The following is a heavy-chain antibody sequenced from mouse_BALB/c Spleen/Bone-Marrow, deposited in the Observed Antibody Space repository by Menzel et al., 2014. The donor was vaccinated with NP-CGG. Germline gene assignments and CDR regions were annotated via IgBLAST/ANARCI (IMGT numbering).Heavy chain of an antibody. V-gene: IGHV4-1*02. J-gene: IGHJ2*01. Sequence: EVKLLESGGGLVLPGGSLKLSCAASGLDFSRYWMSWVRQAPGKGLEWIGEINPDSSTINYTPSLKDKFIISRDNAKNTLYLRLNKVRSEDTALYFCARPVYYGYLNYWGQGTTLTVSS. CDR2: INPDSSTI. D-gene: IGHD1-1*01. CDR3: ARPVYYGYLNY. CDR1: GLDFSRYW.